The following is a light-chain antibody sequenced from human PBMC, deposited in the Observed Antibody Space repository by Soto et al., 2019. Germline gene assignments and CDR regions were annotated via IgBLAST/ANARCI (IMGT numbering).Light chain of an antibody. CDR3: LLYYGGAVV. J-gene: IGLJ2*01. CDR2: STD. V-gene: IGLV7-43*01. CDR1: TGTVTSGHY. Sequence: QTVVTQEPSLTVSPGGPVTLTCASSTGTVTSGHYPNWLQQKPGQAPRALIYSTDTRHSWTPARFSGSLLGGKAALTLSGVQPEDEADYYCLLYYGGAVVFGGGTKLTVL.